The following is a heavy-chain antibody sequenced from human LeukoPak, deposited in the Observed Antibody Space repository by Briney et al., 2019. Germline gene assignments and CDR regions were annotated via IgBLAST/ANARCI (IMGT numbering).Heavy chain of an antibody. V-gene: IGHV4-61*08. J-gene: IGHJ4*02. CDR1: GDPISSYSDY. D-gene: IGHD5-12*01. CDR2: IYHSGST. CDR3: AREYSAFDY. Sequence: SETLSLTRTVSGDPISSYSDYKWTWIRQPPGKGLEWIGYIYHSGSTNYNPSLKSRVTISVDTSRNQFSLKLTSVTAADTAVYYCAREYSAFDYWGQGTLVTVSS.